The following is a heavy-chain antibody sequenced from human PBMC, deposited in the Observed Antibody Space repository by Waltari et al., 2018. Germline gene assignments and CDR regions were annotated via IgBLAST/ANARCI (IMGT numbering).Heavy chain of an antibody. V-gene: IGHV4-34*01. J-gene: IGHJ6*03. Sequence: QVQLQQWGAGLLKPSETLSLTCAVYGGSFSGYYWSWIRQPPGKGLEWIGEINHSGSTNYNPSLKSRVTISVDTSKNQFSLKLSSVTAADTAVYYSARGSYYYYYMDVWGKGTTVTVSS. CDR2: INHSGST. CDR3: ARGSYYYYYMDV. CDR1: GGSFSGYY.